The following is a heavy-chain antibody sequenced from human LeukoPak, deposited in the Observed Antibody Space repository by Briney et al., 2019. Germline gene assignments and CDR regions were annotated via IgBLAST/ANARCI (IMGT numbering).Heavy chain of an antibody. J-gene: IGHJ4*02. CDR3: ATLLATSSVYYFDY. Sequence: ASVKVSCKASGYTFTGYYMHWGRQAPRQGLEWMGWINPNSGGTNYAQQFQGRVTMTRDKSISTAYMELSRLRYDDTAVYYCATLLATSSVYYFDYWGQGTVVTVSS. V-gene: IGHV1-2*02. D-gene: IGHD5-12*01. CDR1: GYTFTGYY. CDR2: INPNSGGT.